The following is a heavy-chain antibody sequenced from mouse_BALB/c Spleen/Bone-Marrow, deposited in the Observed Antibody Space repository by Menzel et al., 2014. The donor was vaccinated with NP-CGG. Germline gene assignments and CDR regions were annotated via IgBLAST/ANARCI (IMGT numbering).Heavy chain of an antibody. V-gene: IGHV1-9*01. Sequence: QVQLQQSGAELMKPGASVKISCKATGYTFSSYWIEWVKQRPGRGLEWIGEILPGSGSTNYNEKFKGKATFTANTSSNTAYMQLSSLTSEDSAVYYCARASWDYWGQGTSVTVSS. J-gene: IGHJ4*01. CDR2: ILPGSGST. CDR1: GYTFSSYW. CDR3: ARASWDY. D-gene: IGHD6-1*01.